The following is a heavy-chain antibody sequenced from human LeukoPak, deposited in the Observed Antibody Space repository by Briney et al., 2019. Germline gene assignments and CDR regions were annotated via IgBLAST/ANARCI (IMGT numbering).Heavy chain of an antibody. J-gene: IGHJ3*02. CDR2: ITTGGSYT. Sequence: PGGSLRLSCAASGFTFNNYAMSWVRQAPGKGLEWVSSITTGGSYTYYADSLKGRFTISRDNAKNSLYLQMNSLRAEDTAVYFCARDFLGLGPAFDIWGQGTMVTVSS. V-gene: IGHV3-21*06. CDR3: ARDFLGLGPAFDI. CDR1: GFTFNNYA. D-gene: IGHD3-16*01.